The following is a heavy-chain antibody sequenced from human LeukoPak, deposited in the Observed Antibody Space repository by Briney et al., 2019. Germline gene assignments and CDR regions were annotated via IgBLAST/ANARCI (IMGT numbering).Heavy chain of an antibody. V-gene: IGHV4-39*07. D-gene: IGHD3-10*01. CDR3: ARGTLLWFGGRGNDY. CDR1: GGSISSSSYY. CDR2: IYYSGST. J-gene: IGHJ4*02. Sequence: PSETLSLTCNVSGGSISSSSYYWGWIRQPPGKGLEWIGSIYYSGSTYYNPSLKSRVTISVDTSKNQFSLKLSSVTAADTAVYFCARGTLLWFGGRGNDYWGQGTLVTVSS.